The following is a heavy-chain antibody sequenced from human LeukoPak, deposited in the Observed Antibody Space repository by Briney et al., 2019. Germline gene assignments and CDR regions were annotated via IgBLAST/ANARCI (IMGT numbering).Heavy chain of an antibody. V-gene: IGHV3-33*01. D-gene: IGHD2/OR15-2a*01. CDR3: ARDLGTFVNDY. Sequence: GWSLRLSCAASGFTFSSYGMHWVRQAPGKGLEWVAVIWYDGSNKYYADSVKGRFTISRDNSKNTLYLQMNSLRAEDTAVYYCARDLGTFVNDYWGQGTLVTVSS. J-gene: IGHJ4*02. CDR1: GFTFSSYG. CDR2: IWYDGSNK.